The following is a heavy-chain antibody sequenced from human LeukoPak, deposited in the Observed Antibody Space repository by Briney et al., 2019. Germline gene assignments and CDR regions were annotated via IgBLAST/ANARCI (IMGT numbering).Heavy chain of an antibody. CDR1: GYTFTSYG. CDR3: ARSPRYFDWLSLSPSDY. J-gene: IGHJ4*02. Sequence: GASVKVSCKASGYTFTSYGISWVRQAPGQGLEWMGWISAYNGNTNYAQKLQGRVTMTTDTSTSTAYMELRSLRSDDTAVYYCARSPRYFDWLSLSPSDYWGQGTLVTVSS. CDR2: ISAYNGNT. D-gene: IGHD3-9*01. V-gene: IGHV1-18*01.